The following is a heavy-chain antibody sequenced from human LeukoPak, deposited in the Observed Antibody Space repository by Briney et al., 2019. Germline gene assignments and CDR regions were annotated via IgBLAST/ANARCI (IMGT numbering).Heavy chain of an antibody. CDR3: GRGGGYSYGSFDH. D-gene: IGHD5-18*01. Sequence: AGGSLRLSCAASGIIFSNYWMHWVRQAPGKGLVWVSRINRDGSSTSYADSVKGRFTISRDNAKNTLYLQMNSLRAEDTAVYYCGRGGGYSYGSFDHWGQGTLVTVSS. V-gene: IGHV3-74*01. J-gene: IGHJ4*02. CDR2: INRDGSST. CDR1: GIIFSNYW.